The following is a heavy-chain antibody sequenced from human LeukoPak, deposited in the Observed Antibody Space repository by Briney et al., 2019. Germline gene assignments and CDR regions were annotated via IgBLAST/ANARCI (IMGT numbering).Heavy chain of an antibody. V-gene: IGHV3-30*02. Sequence: GGSLRLSCAASGFTFSSYGMHWVRQAPGKGLEWVAFIRYDGSYKYYADSVKGRFTISRDNSNLTLCLQMISLRPEDTAVYYCAKADRGYCTTTSCSFDYWGQGPLVTVSS. J-gene: IGHJ4*02. D-gene: IGHD2-2*01. CDR3: AKADRGYCTTTSCSFDY. CDR2: IRYDGSYK. CDR1: GFTFSSYG.